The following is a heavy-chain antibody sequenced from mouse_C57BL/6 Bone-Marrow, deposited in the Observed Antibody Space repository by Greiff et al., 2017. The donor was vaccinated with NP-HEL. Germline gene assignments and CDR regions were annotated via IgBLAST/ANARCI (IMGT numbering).Heavy chain of an antibody. CDR2: INPSTGGT. CDR3: ARQRDGYYLAWFAY. V-gene: IGHV1-42*01. CDR1: GYSFTGYY. D-gene: IGHD2-3*01. J-gene: IGHJ3*01. Sequence: VQLQQSGPELVKPGASVKISCKASGYSFTGYYMNWVKQSPEKSLEWIGEINPSTGGTTYNQKFKAKATLTVDKSSSTAYMQLKSLTSEDSAVYYCARQRDGYYLAWFAYWGQGTLVTVSA.